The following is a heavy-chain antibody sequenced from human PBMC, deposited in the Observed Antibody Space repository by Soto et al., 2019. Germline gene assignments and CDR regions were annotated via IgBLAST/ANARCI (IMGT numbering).Heavy chain of an antibody. Sequence: SVKVSCKASGGTFSSYTISWVRQAPGQGLEWMGRIIPILGIANYAQKFQGRVTITADKSTSTAYMELSSLRSEDTAVYYCARFALPYCSSTSCPPLGAFDIWGQGTMVTVSS. J-gene: IGHJ3*02. CDR2: IIPILGIA. V-gene: IGHV1-69*02. CDR3: ARFALPYCSSTSCPPLGAFDI. D-gene: IGHD2-2*01. CDR1: GGTFSSYT.